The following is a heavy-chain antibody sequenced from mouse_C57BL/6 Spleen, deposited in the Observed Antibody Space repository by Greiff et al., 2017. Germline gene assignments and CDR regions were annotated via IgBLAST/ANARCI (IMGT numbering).Heavy chain of an antibody. CDR3: VRENYSNYDWYFDV. CDR2: IRSKSSNYAT. Sequence: DVMLVESGGGLVQPKGSLKLSCAASGFTFNTYAMHWVRQAPGKGLEWVARIRSKSSNYATYYADSVKDRFTISRDDSQSMLYLQMNNLKTEDTAMYYCVRENYSNYDWYFDVWGTGTTVTVSS. CDR1: GFTFNTYA. D-gene: IGHD2-5*01. V-gene: IGHV10-3*01. J-gene: IGHJ1*03.